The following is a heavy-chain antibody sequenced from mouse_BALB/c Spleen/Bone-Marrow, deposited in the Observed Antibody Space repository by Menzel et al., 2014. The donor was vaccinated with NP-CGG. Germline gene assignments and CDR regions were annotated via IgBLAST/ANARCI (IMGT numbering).Heavy chain of an antibody. CDR2: INPDSSTI. J-gene: IGHJ3*01. Sequence: EVHLVESGGGPVQPGGSLKLSCAASGFDFSRYWMGWVRQAPGKGLEWIGEINPDSSTINYTPSLKDKFIISRDNAKNTLYLQMSKVRSEDTALYYCSRLYYYGNFAYWGQGTLVTVSA. CDR1: GFDFSRYW. D-gene: IGHD1-1*01. V-gene: IGHV4-1*02. CDR3: SRLYYYGNFAY.